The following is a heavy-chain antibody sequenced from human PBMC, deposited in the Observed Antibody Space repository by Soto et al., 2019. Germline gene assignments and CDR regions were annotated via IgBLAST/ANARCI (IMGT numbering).Heavy chain of an antibody. CDR3: AKGLWGGYYPHDAFDI. D-gene: IGHD1-26*01. CDR1: GLTFSSYG. CDR2: ISDDGSNK. V-gene: IGHV3-30*18. Sequence: QVQLVESGGGVVQPGRSLRLSCAASGLTFSSYGMHWVHQAPGKGLEWVAVISDDGSNKYYVDSVKGRFTISRDNSNNTLYLQMNSLRVEDTALYYCAKGLWGGYYPHDAFDIWGQGTMVAVSS. J-gene: IGHJ3*02.